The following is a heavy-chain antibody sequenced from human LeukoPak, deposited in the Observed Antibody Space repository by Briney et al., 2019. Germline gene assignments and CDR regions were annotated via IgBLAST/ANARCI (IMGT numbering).Heavy chain of an antibody. D-gene: IGHD6-13*01. CDR1: GFTFDDYA. CDR3: AQEHLASIAAAGTGFDY. J-gene: IGHJ4*02. Sequence: GGSLRLSCAASGFTFDDYAMHWVRQAPGKGLEWVSGISWNSGSIGYADSVKGRFTISRDNAKNSLYLQMNSLRAEDTALYYCAQEHLASIAAAGTGFDYWGQGTLVTVSS. CDR2: ISWNSGSI. V-gene: IGHV3-9*01.